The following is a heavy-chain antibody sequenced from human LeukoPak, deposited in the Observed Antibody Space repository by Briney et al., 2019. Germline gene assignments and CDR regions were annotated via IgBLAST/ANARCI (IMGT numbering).Heavy chain of an antibody. V-gene: IGHV3-20*04. J-gene: IGHJ6*02. CDR3: AKGPSRYYYYGMDV. CDR2: INWNGGST. CDR1: GFTFDDYG. Sequence: AGGSLRLSCAASGFTFDDYGMSWVRQAPGKGLEWVSGINWNGGSTGYADSVKGRFTISRDNAKNSLYLQMNSLRAEDTALYYCAKGPSRYYYYGMDVWGQGTTVTVSS.